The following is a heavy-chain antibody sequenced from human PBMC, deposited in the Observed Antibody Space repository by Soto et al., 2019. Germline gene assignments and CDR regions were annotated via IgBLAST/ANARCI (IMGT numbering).Heavy chain of an antibody. J-gene: IGHJ4*02. D-gene: IGHD3-22*01. CDR3: VRSADYEAYFDQ. CDR1: GGTFSNYA. CDR2: IILPFGRA. V-gene: IGHV1-69*12. Sequence: QVRLVQSGAEVKKPGSSVKVSCKASGGTFSNYAIGWVRRAPGQGLEWMGGIILPFGRANYAQQFQGRVTITADESMTTAYMELSGLRSEGTAVYYCVRSADYEAYFDQWGEGTLVTVS.